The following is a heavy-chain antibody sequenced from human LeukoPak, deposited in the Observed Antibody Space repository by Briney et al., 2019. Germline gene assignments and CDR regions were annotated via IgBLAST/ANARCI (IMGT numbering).Heavy chain of an antibody. V-gene: IGHV3-64*01. CDR1: GFTFSTYA. D-gene: IGHD6-13*01. J-gene: IGHJ4*02. CDR3: ARRGAAAGTSDY. Sequence: GGSLRLSCAGSGFTFSTYAMQWVRQAPGKGLEYVSAISRNGNSTYYANSVKGRFTISRDNSKNTLYLQMGSLRAEDMAMYYCARRGAAAGTSDYWSQGTLVTVSS. CDR2: ISRNGNST.